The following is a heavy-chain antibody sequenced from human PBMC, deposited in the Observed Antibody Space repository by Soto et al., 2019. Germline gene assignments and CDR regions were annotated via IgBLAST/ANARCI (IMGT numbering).Heavy chain of an antibody. CDR1: GGSISSYY. V-gene: IGHV4-59*01. Sequence: SETLSLTCTVSGGSISSYYWSWIRQPPGKGLEWIGYIYYSGSTNYNPSLKSRVTISVDTSKKQFSLKLSSVTAADTAVYYCARVRGYSYGYGSFDYWGQGTLVTVSS. CDR3: ARVRGYSYGYGSFDY. CDR2: IYYSGST. D-gene: IGHD5-18*01. J-gene: IGHJ4*02.